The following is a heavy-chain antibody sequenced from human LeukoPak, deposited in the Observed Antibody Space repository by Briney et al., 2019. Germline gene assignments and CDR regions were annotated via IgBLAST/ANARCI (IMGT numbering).Heavy chain of an antibody. CDR3: ARDFDY. V-gene: IGHV3-30-3*01. J-gene: IGHJ4*02. Sequence: GGSLRLSCAASGFTFSSYVMHWVRQASGKGLEWVAVISYDGSNKYYADSVKGRFTISRDNSKNTLYLQMNSLRAEDTAVYYCARDFDYWGQGTLVTVSS. CDR1: GFTFSSYV. CDR2: ISYDGSNK.